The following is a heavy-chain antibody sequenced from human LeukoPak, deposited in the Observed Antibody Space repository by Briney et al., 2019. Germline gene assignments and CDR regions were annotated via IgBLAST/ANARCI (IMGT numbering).Heavy chain of an antibody. Sequence: GASVKVSCKASGYTFTSYYMHWLRQAPGQGLEWMGIINLSSGDTTYAQNFQGRVAMTRDMSTNTVFMELNSLRSADTAVYYCAREGYCSGGTCHSGAHFQHWGQGTLVTVSS. CDR1: GYTFTSYY. V-gene: IGHV1-46*01. CDR2: INLSSGDT. D-gene: IGHD2-15*01. CDR3: AREGYCSGGTCHSGAHFQH. J-gene: IGHJ1*01.